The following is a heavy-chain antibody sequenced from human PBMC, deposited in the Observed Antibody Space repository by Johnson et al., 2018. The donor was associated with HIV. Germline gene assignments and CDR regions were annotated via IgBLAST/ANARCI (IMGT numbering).Heavy chain of an antibody. CDR3: ARDKSGSYREAFDI. CDR2: VNWNGAIP. Sequence: VQLVESGGGLVKPGGSLRLSCAASGFTFSDYYMSWIRQAPGKGLAWVSDVNWNGAIPGYAGSLKGRFIISRDNAKNSLYLQMNTLRAEDTALYYCARDKSGSYREAFDIWGQGTMVTVSS. D-gene: IGHD1-26*01. V-gene: IGHV3-20*04. J-gene: IGHJ3*02. CDR1: GFTFSDYY.